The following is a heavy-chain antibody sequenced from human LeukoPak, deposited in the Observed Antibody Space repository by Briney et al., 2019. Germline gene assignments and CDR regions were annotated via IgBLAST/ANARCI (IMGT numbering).Heavy chain of an antibody. CDR3: AKDQWNPDY. D-gene: IGHD6-19*01. J-gene: IGHJ4*02. CDR1: GFTFSSYG. CDR2: VWDDGSSQ. V-gene: IGHV3-33*06. Sequence: GGPLRLSCAASGFTFSSYGMHWVRQAPGKGLEWVAVVWDDGSSQNYADSVKGRFTISRDNSKNMLYLQMNSLRAEDTAVYYCAKDQWNPDYWGQGTLVSVSS.